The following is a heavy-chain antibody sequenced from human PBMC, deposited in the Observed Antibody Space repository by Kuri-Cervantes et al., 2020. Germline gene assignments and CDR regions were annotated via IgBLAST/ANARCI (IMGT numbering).Heavy chain of an antibody. V-gene: IGHV3-53*05. D-gene: IGHD6-13*01. Sequence: GGSLRLSCAASGFTVSSNYMSWVRQAPGKGLEWVSVIYSVGGTFYADSVKGRFTISRDNSRNTLYLQMNSLRAEDTALYYCANTDSSSWYGSVAFDIWGQGTMVTVSS. CDR3: ANTDSSSWYGSVAFDI. J-gene: IGHJ3*02. CDR2: IYSVGGT. CDR1: GFTVSSNY.